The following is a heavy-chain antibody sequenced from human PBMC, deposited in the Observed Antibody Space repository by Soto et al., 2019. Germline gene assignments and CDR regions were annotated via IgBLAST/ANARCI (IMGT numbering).Heavy chain of an antibody. CDR3: AKSDIVVVVAATQGNGYFDL. CDR2: ISYDGSNK. J-gene: IGHJ2*01. V-gene: IGHV3-30*18. Sequence: QVQLVESGGGVVQPGRSLRLSCAASGFTFSSYGMHWVRQAPGKGLEWVAVISYDGSNKYYADSVKGRFTISRDNSKNTLYLQMNSLRAEDTAVYYCAKSDIVVVVAATQGNGYFDLWGRGTLVTVSS. D-gene: IGHD2-15*01. CDR1: GFTFSSYG.